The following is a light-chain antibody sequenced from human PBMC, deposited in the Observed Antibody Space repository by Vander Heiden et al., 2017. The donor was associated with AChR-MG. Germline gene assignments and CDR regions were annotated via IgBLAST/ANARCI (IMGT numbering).Light chain of an antibody. Sequence: EIVLTQSPGTLSLSPGERATLSCRASQSVSSNYLAWYQQKPGQAPRLLIYGASSRATGIPDSFGGSGSGTDFTLTINRLEPEDFAVYYCHQYGSSPRTFGQRTKVEIK. V-gene: IGKV3-20*01. CDR3: HQYGSSPRT. CDR1: QSVSSNY. J-gene: IGKJ1*01. CDR2: GAS.